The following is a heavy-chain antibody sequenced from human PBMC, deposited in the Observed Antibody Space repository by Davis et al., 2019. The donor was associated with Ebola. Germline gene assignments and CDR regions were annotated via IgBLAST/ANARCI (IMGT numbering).Heavy chain of an antibody. CDR1: GFTFSSYW. V-gene: IGHV3-7*03. CDR2: IKQDGSET. Sequence: GGSLRLSCAASGFTFSSYWMSWVRQAPGKGLEWVANIKQDGSETYYVDAVKGRFTISRDNAKNTLYLQMNGLRAEDTALYYCAKDPLATPGYGMDVWGQGTTVTVSS. J-gene: IGHJ6*02. D-gene: IGHD3-10*01. CDR3: AKDPLATPGYGMDV.